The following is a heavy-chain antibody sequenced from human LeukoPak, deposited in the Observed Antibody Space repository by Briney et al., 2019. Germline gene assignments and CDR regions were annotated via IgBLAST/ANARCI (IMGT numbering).Heavy chain of an antibody. CDR2: INWNGGST. J-gene: IGHJ4*02. Sequence: PGGSLRLSCAASGFTFDDYGMSWVRQAPGKGLEWVSGINWNGGSTGYADSVKGRFTISRDNAKNSLYLQMNSLRAEDTAVFYCARGGYGSETRGYSPTLLDCWGQGTLVTVSS. V-gene: IGHV3-20*04. D-gene: IGHD3-22*01. CDR1: GFTFDDYG. CDR3: ARGGYGSETRGYSPTLLDC.